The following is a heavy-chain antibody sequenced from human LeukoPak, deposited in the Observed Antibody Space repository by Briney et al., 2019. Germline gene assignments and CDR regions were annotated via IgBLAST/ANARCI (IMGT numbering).Heavy chain of an antibody. V-gene: IGHV4-39*01. Sequence: SETLSLTCSVSGASITSGNFYWAWIRQAPGKPLEWIGEIDYTWSAHYNAALKSRVTISADTSKNQFSLRVTSVTAADSAVYFCARLHYVHPNWFDPWGQGTLAIVSS. CDR1: GASITSGNFY. J-gene: IGHJ5*02. CDR3: ARLHYVHPNWFDP. D-gene: IGHD3-16*01. CDR2: IDYTWSA.